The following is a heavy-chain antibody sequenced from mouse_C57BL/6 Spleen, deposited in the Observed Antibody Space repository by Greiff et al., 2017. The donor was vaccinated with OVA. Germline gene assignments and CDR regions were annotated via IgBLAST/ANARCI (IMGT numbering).Heavy chain of an antibody. Sequence: EVQLQQSGPELVKPGASVKMSCKASGYTFTDYNMHWVKQSHGKSLEWIGYINPNNGGTSYNQKFKGKATLTVNKSSSTAYMELRSLTSEDSAVYYCARGRGLRNGAMDYWGQGTSVTVSS. D-gene: IGHD1-1*01. J-gene: IGHJ4*01. CDR1: GYTFTDYN. V-gene: IGHV1-22*01. CDR3: ARGRGLRNGAMDY. CDR2: INPNNGGT.